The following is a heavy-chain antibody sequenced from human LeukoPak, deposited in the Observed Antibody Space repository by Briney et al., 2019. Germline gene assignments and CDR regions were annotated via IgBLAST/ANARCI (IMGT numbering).Heavy chain of an antibody. Sequence: SETLSLTCTVSGGSISSSSYYWGWIRQPPGKGLEWIGSIYYSGTTYYNPSLKSRITIPVDTSKNQFSLKLSSVTAADTALYYCARSIPAASDAFDIWGQGTMVTVSS. D-gene: IGHD2-2*01. V-gene: IGHV4-39*01. CDR3: ARSIPAASDAFDI. J-gene: IGHJ3*02. CDR1: GGSISSSSYY. CDR2: IYYSGTT.